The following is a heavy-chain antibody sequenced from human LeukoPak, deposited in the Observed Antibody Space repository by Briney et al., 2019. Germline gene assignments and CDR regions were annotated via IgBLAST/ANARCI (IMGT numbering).Heavy chain of an antibody. V-gene: IGHV4-30-2*01. J-gene: IGHJ4*02. CDR3: ARDNSSGYDY. CDR2: IYHSGST. Sequence: SETLSLTCTVSGGSISSGGYYWSWIRQPPGKGLEWIGYIYHSGSTYYNPSLKSRVTISVDRSKNQFSLKLSSVTAADTAVYYCARDNSSGYDYWGQGTLVTVSS. CDR1: GGSISSGGYY. D-gene: IGHD6-19*01.